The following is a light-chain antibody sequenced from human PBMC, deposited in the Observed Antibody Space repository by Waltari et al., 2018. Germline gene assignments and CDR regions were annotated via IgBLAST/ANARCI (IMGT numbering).Light chain of an antibody. V-gene: IGLV1-47*01. CDR1: TSTIATNY. CDR3: AAWDDSLSGWV. J-gene: IGLJ3*02. CDR2: RNN. Sequence: QSVLTQPPSASGTPGQTVTIPGSGSTSTIATNYVCWYQQIPETAPNPLLYRNNQRPSGVPDRFSGSKSGTSASLAISGLRSEDEADYYCAAWDDSLSGWVFGGGTKLTVL.